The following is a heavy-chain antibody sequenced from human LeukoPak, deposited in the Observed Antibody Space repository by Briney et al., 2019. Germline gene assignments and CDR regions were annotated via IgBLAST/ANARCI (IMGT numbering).Heavy chain of an antibody. Sequence: PGGSLRLSCAASGLTFSSYGMSWVRQAPGKGLEWVSAISGSGGSTYYADSVKGRFTISRDNSKNTLYLQMNSLRAEDTAVYYCAKGPYKVQFHDYWGQGTLVTVSS. D-gene: IGHD5-24*01. CDR1: GLTFSSYG. CDR3: AKGPYKVQFHDY. CDR2: ISGSGGST. V-gene: IGHV3-23*01. J-gene: IGHJ4*02.